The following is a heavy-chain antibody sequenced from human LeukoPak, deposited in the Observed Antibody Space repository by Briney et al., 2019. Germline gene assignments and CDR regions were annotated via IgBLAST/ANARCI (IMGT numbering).Heavy chain of an antibody. V-gene: IGHV3-30*04. D-gene: IGHD5/OR15-5a*01. CDR2: ISYDGSSK. CDR1: GFTLRSYA. CDR3: ARGYTYSVLGGYQYPWDV. J-gene: IGHJ6*02. Sequence: GGSLRLSCAASGFTLRSYAMHWVRQAPGKGLEWEAAISYDGSSKYYANSVKGRFTISRDNSKNTLFLEMNSLRAEDTAIYYCARGYTYSVLGGYQYPWDVWGQGTTVTVS.